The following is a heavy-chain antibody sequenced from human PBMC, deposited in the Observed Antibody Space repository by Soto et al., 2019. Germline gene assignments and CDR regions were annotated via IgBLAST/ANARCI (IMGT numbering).Heavy chain of an antibody. J-gene: IGHJ4*02. D-gene: IGHD1-26*01. CDR1: GFTFSSAA. CDR2: LSGSGDTT. CDR3: AKTRESGIYFYFDS. Sequence: LRLSCAASGFTFSSAAVSWLRQAPGKGLEWVSTLSGSGDTTYYADSVKGRFTISRDNSKNTLYLQMNSLRAEDTALYYCAKTRESGIYFYFDSWGQGTLVTVPS. V-gene: IGHV3-23*01.